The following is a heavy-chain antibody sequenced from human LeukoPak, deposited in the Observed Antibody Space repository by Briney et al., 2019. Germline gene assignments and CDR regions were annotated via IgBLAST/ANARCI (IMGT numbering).Heavy chain of an antibody. CDR2: INPSGGST. V-gene: IGHV1-46*01. D-gene: IGHD6-19*01. CDR1: GYTFTSYY. Sequence: ASVKVSCKASGYTFTSYYMHWVRQAPGQGLEWMGIINPSGGSTSYAQKFQGRVTMTRDMFTSTVYMELSSLRSEDTAVYYCARGPGIAVAGAKDFDYWGQGTLVTVSS. J-gene: IGHJ4*02. CDR3: ARGPGIAVAGAKDFDY.